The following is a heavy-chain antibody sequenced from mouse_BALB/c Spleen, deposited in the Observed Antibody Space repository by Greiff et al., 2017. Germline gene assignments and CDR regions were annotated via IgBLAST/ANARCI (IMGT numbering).Heavy chain of an antibody. Sequence: QVQLQQSGAELVRPGVSVKISCKGSGYIFTDYAMHWVKQSHAKSLEWIGVISTYYGDASYNQKFKGKATMTVDKSSSTAYMELARLTSEDSAIYYCARNYGSSRAWFAYWGQGTLVTVSA. V-gene: IGHV1S137*01. CDR2: ISTYYGDA. CDR3: ARNYGSSRAWFAY. D-gene: IGHD1-1*01. CDR1: GYIFTDYA. J-gene: IGHJ3*01.